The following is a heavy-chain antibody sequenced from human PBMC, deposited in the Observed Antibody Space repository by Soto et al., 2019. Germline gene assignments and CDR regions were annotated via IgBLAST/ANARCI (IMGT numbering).Heavy chain of an antibody. CDR2: IYYSGST. CDR3: ARTVDYYYYMDV. J-gene: IGHJ6*03. Sequence: SETLSLTCTVSGGSISSYYWSWIRQPPGKGLEWIGYIYYSGSTNYNPSLKSRVTISVDTSKNQFSLKLSSVTAADTAVYYCARTVDYYYYMDVWGKGTTVTVSS. CDR1: GGSISSYY. V-gene: IGHV4-59*08.